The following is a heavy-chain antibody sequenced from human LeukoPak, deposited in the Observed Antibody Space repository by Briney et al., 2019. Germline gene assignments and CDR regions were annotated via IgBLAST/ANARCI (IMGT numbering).Heavy chain of an antibody. V-gene: IGHV3-30-3*01. Sequence: GGSLRLSCAASGFTFSSYAMHWVRQAPGKGLEWVAVISYDGSNKYYADSVKGRFTISRDNSKNTLYLQMNSLRAEDTAVYYCASEPSREAVAGEYYYYGMDVWGQGTTVTVSS. J-gene: IGHJ6*02. CDR3: ASEPSREAVAGEYYYYGMDV. CDR2: ISYDGSNK. CDR1: GFTFSSYA. D-gene: IGHD6-19*01.